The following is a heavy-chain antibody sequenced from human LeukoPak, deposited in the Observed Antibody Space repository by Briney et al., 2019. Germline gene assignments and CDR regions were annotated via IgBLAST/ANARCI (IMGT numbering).Heavy chain of an antibody. CDR2: IKQDGSEK. V-gene: IGHV3-7*01. CDR3: ARESGLDV. Sequence: GGSLRLSCAASGFTFSYSWMSWVRQAPGKGLEWVANIKQDGSEKYYADPVKGRFTISRDNAKNSLYLEMNSLRDEDTAVYYCARESGLDVWGQGTTVTVSS. J-gene: IGHJ6*02. CDR1: GFTFSYSW. D-gene: IGHD7-27*01.